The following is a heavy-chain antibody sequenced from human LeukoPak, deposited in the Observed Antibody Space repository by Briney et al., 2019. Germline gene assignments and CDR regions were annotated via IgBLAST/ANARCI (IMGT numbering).Heavy chain of an antibody. CDR3: ASGVVVTAQGAFDI. Sequence: GGSLRLSCAASGFTFSAYAMHWVRQAPGKGLEWVAVISSDGTNEYYTDSVKGHFSISSDNSKNTVYLQMNSLRVEDTAVYYCASGVVVTAQGAFDIWGQGTMVTVSS. V-gene: IGHV3-30*14. CDR1: GFTFSAYA. J-gene: IGHJ3*02. CDR2: ISSDGTNE. D-gene: IGHD2-21*02.